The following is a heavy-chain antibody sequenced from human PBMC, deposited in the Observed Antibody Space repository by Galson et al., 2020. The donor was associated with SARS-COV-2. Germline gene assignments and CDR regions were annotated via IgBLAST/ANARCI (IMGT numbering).Heavy chain of an antibody. CDR2: INHSGST. J-gene: IGHJ4*02. CDR3: ARRRITIFGVVKAFDY. V-gene: IGHV4-34*01. CDR1: GGSFSGYY. D-gene: IGHD3-3*01. Sequence: SQTLSLTCAVYGGSFSGYYWSWIRQPPGKGLEWIGEINHSGSTNYNPSLKSRVTISVDTSKNQFSLKLSSVTAADTAVYYCARRRITIFGVVKAFDYWGQGTLVTVSS.